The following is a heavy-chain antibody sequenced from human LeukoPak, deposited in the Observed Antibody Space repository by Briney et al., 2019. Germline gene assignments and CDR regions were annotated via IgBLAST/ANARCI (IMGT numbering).Heavy chain of an antibody. CDR1: GFTFSSYS. CDR2: INKDGGEK. CDR3: VKDSPPRYSGSPPAY. D-gene: IGHD1-26*01. V-gene: IGHV3-7*03. J-gene: IGHJ4*02. Sequence: PGGSLRLSCAASGFTFSSYSMNWVRQAPGEGLEWVANINKDGGEKYYVDSVKGRFTISRDNAKNSLYLQMNSLRADDTAVYYWVKDSPPRYSGSPPAYWGQGTLVTVSS.